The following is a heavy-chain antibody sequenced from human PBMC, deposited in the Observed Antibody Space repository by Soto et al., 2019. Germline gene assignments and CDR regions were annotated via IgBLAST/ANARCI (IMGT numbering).Heavy chain of an antibody. D-gene: IGHD6-19*01. CDR2: ISGSGGST. Sequence: EVQLLESGGGLVQPGGSLRLSCAASGFTFSSYAMSWVRQAPGKGLEWVSAISGSGGSTYYADSVKGRFTISRDNSKNTLYLQMNSLRAEDTAVYYCAKDPSFTGYSSGLYDAFDIWGQGTMVTVSS. V-gene: IGHV3-23*01. J-gene: IGHJ3*02. CDR1: GFTFSSYA. CDR3: AKDPSFTGYSSGLYDAFDI.